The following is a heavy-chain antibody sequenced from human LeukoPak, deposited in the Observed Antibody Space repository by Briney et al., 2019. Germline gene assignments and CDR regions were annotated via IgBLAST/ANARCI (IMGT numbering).Heavy chain of an antibody. CDR1: GFTFSSHG. V-gene: IGHV3-48*01. J-gene: IGHJ3*02. D-gene: IGHD1-1*01. Sequence: PGGSLRLSCGASGFTFSSHGMNWVRQAPGKGLEWVSYISSISSSSTYYADSVKGRFTISRDNSKNTLYLQMNSLRAADTAVYYCATGGDSGTTFWRPVFTYAFDIWGQGTMVTVSS. CDR2: ISSISSSST. CDR3: ATGGDSGTTFWRPVFTYAFDI.